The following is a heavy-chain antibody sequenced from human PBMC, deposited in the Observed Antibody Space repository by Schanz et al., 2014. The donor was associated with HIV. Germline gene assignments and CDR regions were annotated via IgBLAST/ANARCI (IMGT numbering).Heavy chain of an antibody. CDR2: INSDGSST. CDR3: AKPEYDSRGNSQSHFDS. D-gene: IGHD3-22*01. V-gene: IGHV3-74*01. Sequence: EVQLVESGGGLVQPGGSLRLSCAASGSTFSSYWMHWVRQAPGKGLVWVSRINSDGSSTNYADSVKGRLTISRDNVKNTLYLQMTTLRTEDTAVYYCAKPEYDSRGNSQSHFDSWGQGTLVTVSS. J-gene: IGHJ4*02. CDR1: GSTFSSYW.